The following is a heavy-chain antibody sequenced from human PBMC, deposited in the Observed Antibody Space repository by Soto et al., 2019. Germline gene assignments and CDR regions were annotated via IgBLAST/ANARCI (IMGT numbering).Heavy chain of an antibody. CDR1: GYTFTSYG. CDR2: ISAYNGNT. V-gene: IGHV1-18*01. D-gene: IGHD6-19*01. CDR3: ARDGSSYSSGWPPVYYGMAV. Sequence: QVQLVQSGAEVKKPGASVKVSCKASGYTFTSYGISWVRQAPGQGLEWMGWISAYNGNTNYAQKLQGRVTMTTDTATSTAYRERRSLRSDDTAVYYCARDGSSYSSGWPPVYYGMAVWGQGTTVTVSS. J-gene: IGHJ6*02.